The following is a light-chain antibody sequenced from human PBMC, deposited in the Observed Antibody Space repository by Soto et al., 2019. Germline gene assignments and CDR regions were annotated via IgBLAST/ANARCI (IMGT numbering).Light chain of an antibody. CDR1: QRVNRD. V-gene: IGKV3-15*01. J-gene: IGKJ4*01. CDR2: DAS. CDR3: QEYIKWPRLT. Sequence: EIAMTQSPDTLSVAPGERATLSCRTSQRVNRDLAWYQQKPGQAPRLLIYDASTRATGIPARFSGSGSGTEFTLTISSLQSEDFAVYYCQEYIKWPRLTFGGGTKVEIK.